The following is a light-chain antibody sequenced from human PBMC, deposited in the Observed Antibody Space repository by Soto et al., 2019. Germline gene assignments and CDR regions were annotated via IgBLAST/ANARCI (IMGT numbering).Light chain of an antibody. J-gene: IGKJ3*01. Sequence: DIQMTQSPSSLSASVGDRVTITCQASQDVRKYLSWYQQKARKAPKLLIYDASNFETGVPSRFSGSGSGTDFTFTISSLQPEDIATYYCQQRHNLPHTFGPGTKVDIK. V-gene: IGKV1-33*01. CDR3: QQRHNLPHT. CDR2: DAS. CDR1: QDVRKY.